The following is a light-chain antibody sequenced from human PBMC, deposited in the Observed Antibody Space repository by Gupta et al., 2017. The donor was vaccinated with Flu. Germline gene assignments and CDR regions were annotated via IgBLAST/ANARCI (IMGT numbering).Light chain of an antibody. V-gene: IGLV3-21*03. CDR1: NIGSKS. Sequence: SFALTQPPSVPVAPGTTARITCGGTNIGSKSVHWYHQKPGQAPVLVVYDEGDRPSGIPERFSGSNSGNTATLTISGVEAGDEADYICQLWNSSSDSCVFGTGTRVTVL. CDR3: QLWNSSSDSCV. J-gene: IGLJ1*01. CDR2: DEG.